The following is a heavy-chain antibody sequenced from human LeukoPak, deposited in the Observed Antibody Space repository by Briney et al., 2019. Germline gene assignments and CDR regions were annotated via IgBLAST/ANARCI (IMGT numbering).Heavy chain of an antibody. CDR1: GFTFSSYG. J-gene: IGHJ6*03. Sequence: GGSLRLSCAASGFTFSSYGMHWVRQAPGKGLEWVAFIRYGGSNKYYADSVKGRFTISRDNSKNTLYLQMNSLRAEDTAVYYCAKGTAATRRYYMDVWGKGTTVTISS. CDR3: AKGTAATRRYYMDV. D-gene: IGHD2-15*01. CDR2: IRYGGSNK. V-gene: IGHV3-30*02.